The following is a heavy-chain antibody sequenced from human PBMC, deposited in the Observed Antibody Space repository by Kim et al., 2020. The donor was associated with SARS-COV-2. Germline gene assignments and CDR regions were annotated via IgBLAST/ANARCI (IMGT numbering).Heavy chain of an antibody. V-gene: IGHV3-73*01. Sequence: GGSLRLSCAASGFTFSGSAMHWVRQASGKGLEWVGRIRSKANSYATAYAASVKGRFTISRDDSKNTAYLQMNSLKTEDTAVYYCTSGYVYGSGSPRLLVSYWGQGTLVTVSS. CDR1: GFTFSGSA. CDR2: IRSKANSYAT. CDR3: TSGYVYGSGSPRLLVSY. D-gene: IGHD3-10*01. J-gene: IGHJ4*02.